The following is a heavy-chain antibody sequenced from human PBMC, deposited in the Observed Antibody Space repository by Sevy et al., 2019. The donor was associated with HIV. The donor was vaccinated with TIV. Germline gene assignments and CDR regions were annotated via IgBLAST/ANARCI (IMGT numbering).Heavy chain of an antibody. Sequence: SETLSLTCVVHGGSFSGYYWNWIRQPPGKGLEWIGEINHRGSTNYNPSLKSRVTISVDTSKKQFSLKLSSVTAADTAVYYCARAPPIVVVPGAPSWFDPWGQGTLVTVSS. CDR2: INHRGST. D-gene: IGHD2-2*01. V-gene: IGHV4-34*01. J-gene: IGHJ5*02. CDR3: ARAPPIVVVPGAPSWFDP. CDR1: GGSFSGYY.